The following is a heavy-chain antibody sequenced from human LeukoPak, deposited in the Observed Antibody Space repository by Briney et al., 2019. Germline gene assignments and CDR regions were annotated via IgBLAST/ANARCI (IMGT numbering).Heavy chain of an antibody. CDR3: AKERGDFWSGYYPYYYYYYGMDV. J-gene: IGHJ6*02. D-gene: IGHD3-3*01. Sequence: GGSLRLSCAASGFTFSSYAMSWVRQAPGKGLEWVSAISGSGGSTYYADSVKGRFTISRDNSKNTLYLQMNSLGAEDTAVYYCAKERGDFWSGYYPYYYYYYGMDVWGQGTTVTVSS. CDR1: GFTFSSYA. CDR2: ISGSGGST. V-gene: IGHV3-23*01.